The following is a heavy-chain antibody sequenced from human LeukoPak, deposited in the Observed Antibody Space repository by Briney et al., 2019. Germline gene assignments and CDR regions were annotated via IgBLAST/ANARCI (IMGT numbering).Heavy chain of an antibody. J-gene: IGHJ4*02. CDR1: GFTFSNYG. D-gene: IGHD6-19*01. Sequence: GGSLRLSCAASGFTFSNYGMHWVRQGPGKGLEWVAVIGYDGSNQYYADSVKGRFTISRDNSWNTVYLQMNSLRAEDTAMYYCAKEYSSGYSDYWGQGTLVTVSS. CDR2: IGYDGSNQ. CDR3: AKEYSSGYSDY. V-gene: IGHV3-30*18.